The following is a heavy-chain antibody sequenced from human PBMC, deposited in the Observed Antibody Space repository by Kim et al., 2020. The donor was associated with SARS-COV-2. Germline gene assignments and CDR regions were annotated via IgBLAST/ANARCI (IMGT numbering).Heavy chain of an antibody. D-gene: IGHD6-13*01. J-gene: IGHJ4*01. CDR2: ISDGSTYI. Sequence: GGSLRLSCAGSGFNFNTYNMNWIRQAPGKGLEWVASISDGSTYIYYAASLKGRFTISRDNAKNSLYLQMHSLRAEDTAVYYCARDGVAATASIFYFDLWG. V-gene: IGHV3-21*01. CDR3: ARDGVAATASIFYFDL. CDR1: GFNFNTYN.